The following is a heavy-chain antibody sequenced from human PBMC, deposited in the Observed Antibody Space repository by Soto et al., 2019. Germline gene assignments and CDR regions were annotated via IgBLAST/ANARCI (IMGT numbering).Heavy chain of an antibody. J-gene: IGHJ3*02. V-gene: IGHV4-31*03. D-gene: IGHD3-22*01. Sequence: QVQLQESGPGLVKPSQTLSLTCTVSGGSISSGGYYWSWIRQHPGKGLEWIGYIYYSGSTYYNPSLKSRVTIXADXSXTQFSLKLSSVTAADTAVYYCALRGSSGYYRDAFDIWGQGTMVTVSS. CDR2: IYYSGST. CDR1: GGSISSGGYY. CDR3: ALRGSSGYYRDAFDI.